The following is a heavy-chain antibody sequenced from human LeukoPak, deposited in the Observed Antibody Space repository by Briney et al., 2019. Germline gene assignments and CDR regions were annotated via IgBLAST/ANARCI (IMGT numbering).Heavy chain of an antibody. J-gene: IGHJ4*02. Sequence: SETLSLTCTVSGGSISNYYWSWIRQPPGKGLEWIGYIFYNGSTNYNPSLKSRVTISLDTSKNQFSLKLSSVTAADTAVYYCARVIPQYYDFWSGYYPPYYFDYWGQGTLVTVSS. V-gene: IGHV4-59*12. CDR3: ARVIPQYYDFWSGYYPPYYFDY. CDR2: IFYNGST. CDR1: GGSISNYY. D-gene: IGHD3-3*01.